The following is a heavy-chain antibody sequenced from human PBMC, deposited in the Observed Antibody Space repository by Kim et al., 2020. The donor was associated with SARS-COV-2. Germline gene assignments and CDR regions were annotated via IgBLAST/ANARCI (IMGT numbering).Heavy chain of an antibody. J-gene: IGHJ4*02. V-gene: IGHV4-39*01. CDR3: TRPLSGSSWFDY. D-gene: IGHD6-13*01. Sequence: DINPSLKSRVTLSVETTKNQFSLKLSTVTAADTAVVYCTRPLSGSSWFDYWGQGTLVTVSS.